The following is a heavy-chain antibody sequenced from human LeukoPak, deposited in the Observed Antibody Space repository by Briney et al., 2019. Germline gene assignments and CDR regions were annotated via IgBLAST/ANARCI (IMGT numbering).Heavy chain of an antibody. V-gene: IGHV4-61*05. CDR1: GGSISSSSYY. CDR2: IYYSGST. D-gene: IGHD3-10*01. Sequence: SETLSLTCTVSGGSISSSSYYWGWIRQPPGKGLEWIGYIYYSGSTNYNPSLKSRVTISVDTSKNQFSLKLSSVTAADTAVYYCARTLWFGEAHYGMDVWGQGTTVTVSS. CDR3: ARTLWFGEAHYGMDV. J-gene: IGHJ6*02.